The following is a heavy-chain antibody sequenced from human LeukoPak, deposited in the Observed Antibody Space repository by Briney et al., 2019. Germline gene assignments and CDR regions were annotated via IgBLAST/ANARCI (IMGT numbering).Heavy chain of an antibody. CDR1: GYTLTEFS. CDR3: ARAGYSGYES. J-gene: IGHJ5*02. V-gene: IGHV1-69*05. Sequence: GASVKVSCKVSGYTLTEFSMQWVRQAPGQGLEWMGGIIPIFGTANYAQKFQGRVTITTDESTSTAYMELSSLRSEDTAVYYCARAGYSGYESWGQGTLVTVSS. CDR2: IIPIFGTA. D-gene: IGHD5-12*01.